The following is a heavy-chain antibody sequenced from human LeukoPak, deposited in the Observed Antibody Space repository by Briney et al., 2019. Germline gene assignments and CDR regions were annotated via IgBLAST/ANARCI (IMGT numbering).Heavy chain of an antibody. CDR2: IYTSGST. J-gene: IGHJ4*02. CDR1: GGSISSYY. V-gene: IGHV4-4*07. CDR3: AGEYYYDSRGYFR. D-gene: IGHD3-22*01. Sequence: SETLSLTCTVPGGSISSYYWSWIRQPAGKGLEWIGRIYTSGSTNYNPSLKSRVTMSVDTSKNLYSLKLSSVTAADTAVYYCAGEYYYDSRGYFRWGQGTLVTVSS.